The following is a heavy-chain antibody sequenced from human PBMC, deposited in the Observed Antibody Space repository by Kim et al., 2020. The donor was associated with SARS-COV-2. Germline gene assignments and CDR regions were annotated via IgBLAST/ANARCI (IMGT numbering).Heavy chain of an antibody. CDR1: GFTFSSAW. CDR3: TTDLYSGYDLGPRLPDY. CDR2: IKSKTDGGTT. Sequence: GGSLRLSCAASGFTFSSAWMSWVRQAPGKGLEWVGRIKSKTDGGTTDYAAPVKGRFTISRDDSKNTLYLQMNSLKTEDTAVYYCTTDLYSGYDLGPRLPDYWGQGTLVTVSS. V-gene: IGHV3-15*01. D-gene: IGHD5-12*01. J-gene: IGHJ4*02.